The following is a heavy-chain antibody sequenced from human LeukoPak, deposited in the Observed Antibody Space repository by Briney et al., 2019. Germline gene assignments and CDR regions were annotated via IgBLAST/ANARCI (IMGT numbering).Heavy chain of an antibody. V-gene: IGHV1-8*01. CDR2: MSPNSGDT. CDR1: GYTFTSYD. J-gene: IGHJ4*02. Sequence: ASVKVSCKASGYTFTSYDFNWVRQATGQRPEWMGWMSPNSGDTGYAQKFQDRVTMTRNTSISTAYMELSSLRSDDTAVYYCARGPPNWGYDYWGPGTLVTVSP. D-gene: IGHD7-27*01. CDR3: ARGPPNWGYDY.